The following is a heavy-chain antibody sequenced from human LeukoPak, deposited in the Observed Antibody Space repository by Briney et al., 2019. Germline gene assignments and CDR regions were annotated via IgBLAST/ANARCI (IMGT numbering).Heavy chain of an antibody. Sequence: PGGSLRLSCAASGFTFSSYGMHRVRQAPGKGLEWVAVISYDGSNKYYADSVKGRFTISRDNSKNTLYLQMYSLRAEDTAVYYCAKGDSSPSSAWGQGTLVTVSS. CDR2: ISYDGSNK. CDR3: AKGDSSPSSA. D-gene: IGHD6-13*01. J-gene: IGHJ5*02. CDR1: GFTFSSYG. V-gene: IGHV3-30*18.